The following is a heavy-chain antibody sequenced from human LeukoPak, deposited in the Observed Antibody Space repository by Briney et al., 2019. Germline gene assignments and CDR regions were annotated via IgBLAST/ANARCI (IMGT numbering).Heavy chain of an antibody. Sequence: GGSLRLSCAASGFTFSSYEMNWVRQAPGKGLEWVSYISSSGSTIYYADSVKGRFTISRDNAKNSLYLQMNSLRAEDRAVYYCARDRGYCSGGSCYPWWFDPWGQGTLVTVSS. D-gene: IGHD2-15*01. CDR2: ISSSGSTI. J-gene: IGHJ5*02. CDR1: GFTFSSYE. V-gene: IGHV3-48*03. CDR3: ARDRGYCSGGSCYPWWFDP.